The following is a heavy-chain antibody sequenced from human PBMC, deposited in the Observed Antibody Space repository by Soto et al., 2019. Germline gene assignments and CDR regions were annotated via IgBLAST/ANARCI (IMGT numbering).Heavy chain of an antibody. CDR2: IIPIFGTA. V-gene: IGHV1-69*13. J-gene: IGHJ3*02. D-gene: IGHD3-22*01. Sequence: SVKVSCKASGGTFSSYAISWVRQAPGQGLEWMGGIIPIFGTANYAQKFQGRVTITADESTSTAYMELSSLRSEDTAVYYCARAEYYYDSSGYPPTDAFDIWGQGTMVTVSS. CDR3: ARAEYYYDSSGYPPTDAFDI. CDR1: GGTFSSYA.